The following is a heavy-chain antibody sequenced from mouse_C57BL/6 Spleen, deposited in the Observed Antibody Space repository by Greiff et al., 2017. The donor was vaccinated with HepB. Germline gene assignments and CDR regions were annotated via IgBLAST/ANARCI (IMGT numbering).Heavy chain of an antibody. J-gene: IGHJ2*01. V-gene: IGHV5-9*01. Sequence: DVKLVESGGGLVKPGGSLKLSCAASGFTFSSYTMSWVRQTPEKRLEWVATISGGGGNTYYPDSVKGRFTISRDNAKNTLYLQMSSLSSEDTTLYYCARHPYYYGSSYYFDYWGQGTTLTVSS. CDR2: ISGGGGNT. CDR1: GFTFSSYT. D-gene: IGHD1-1*01. CDR3: ARHPYYYGSSYYFDY.